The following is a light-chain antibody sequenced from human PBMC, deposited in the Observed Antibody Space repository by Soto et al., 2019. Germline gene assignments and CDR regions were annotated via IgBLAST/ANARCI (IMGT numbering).Light chain of an antibody. CDR2: DAS. J-gene: IGKJ1*01. CDR1: QSVSSN. CDR3: QQYKKWPRT. V-gene: IGKV3-15*01. Sequence: EIVMKQSPATLSVSKGERATLSCRASQSVSSNFAWYQQKPGQAPRLLIYDASTRATGIPARFSGSGSGTEFTLTISSLQSEDFAVYYCQQYKKWPRTFGHGTKVDIK.